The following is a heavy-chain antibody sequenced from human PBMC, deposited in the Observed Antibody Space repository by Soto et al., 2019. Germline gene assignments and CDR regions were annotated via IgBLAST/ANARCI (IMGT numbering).Heavy chain of an antibody. V-gene: IGHV1-18*01. CDR3: PRYGVWGGPPPGGYYYYFGMDV. J-gene: IGHJ6*02. CDR1: GYTFTSYG. D-gene: IGHD3-16*01. CDR2: ISAYNGNT. Sequence: ASVKVSCKASGYTFTSYGISWVRQAPGQGLEWMGWISAYNGNTNYAQKLQGRVTMTTDTSTSTAYMELRSLRSDHTAVYFCPRYGVWGGPPPGGYYYYFGMDVLGQGTTVTVSS.